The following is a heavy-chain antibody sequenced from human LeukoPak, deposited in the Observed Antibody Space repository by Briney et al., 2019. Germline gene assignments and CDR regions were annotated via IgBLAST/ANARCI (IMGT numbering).Heavy chain of an antibody. CDR3: ARAIQLWPTYYFDY. Sequence: ASVKVSCKASGYTLTSYYMHWVRQAPGQGLEWMGIINPSGGSTSYTQKFQGGVTMTRDTSTSTVYMELSSLRSEDTAVYYCARAIQLWPTYYFDYWGQGTLVTVSS. CDR1: GYTLTSYY. V-gene: IGHV1-46*01. J-gene: IGHJ4*02. D-gene: IGHD5-18*01. CDR2: INPSGGST.